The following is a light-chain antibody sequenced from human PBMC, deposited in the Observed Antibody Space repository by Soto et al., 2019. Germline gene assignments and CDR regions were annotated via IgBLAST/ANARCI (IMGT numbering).Light chain of an antibody. CDR3: QQYHTFLFT. CDR1: QSVTNN. V-gene: IGKV3-15*01. Sequence: ELIMTQSPATLSVSPGETVSLSCRSSQSVTNNLAWYQQKPGQAPRLLIYGASTRATCIPTRFSGSGSGTEFTLTIRSLQSDDFAVYYCQQYHTFLFTFGPGTKVDIK. J-gene: IGKJ3*01. CDR2: GAS.